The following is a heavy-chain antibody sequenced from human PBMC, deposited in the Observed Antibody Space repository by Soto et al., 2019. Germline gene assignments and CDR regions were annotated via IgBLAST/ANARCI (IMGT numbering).Heavy chain of an antibody. CDR2: LYYSGNT. D-gene: IGHD1-7*01. CDR3: ARVPTGTTWVTSEY. V-gene: IGHV4-61*01. J-gene: IGHJ4*02. CDR1: GGSVSSGSYY. Sequence: QVQLQESGPGLVKPSETLSLTCTVSGGSVSSGSYYWSWIRQPPGKGLEWIGYLYYSGNTNYNPSRTSRVTISVDTSKNQFALKLSSVTAADTAVYYCARVPTGTTWVTSEYWGQGTLVTVSS.